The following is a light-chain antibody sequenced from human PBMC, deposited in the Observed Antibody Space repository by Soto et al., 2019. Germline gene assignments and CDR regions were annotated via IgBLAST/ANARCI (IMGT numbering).Light chain of an antibody. Sequence: IVLTQSPATLSLSPGERATLSCRAGQSISTYLAWYQQKSGQAPRPLIYDASNRATGTPARFSGSGSGTDFTLTISSLEPEDSAVYYCQQRYVWLTFGGGTKVDIK. CDR3: QQRYVWLT. V-gene: IGKV3-11*01. CDR2: DAS. CDR1: QSISTY. J-gene: IGKJ4*01.